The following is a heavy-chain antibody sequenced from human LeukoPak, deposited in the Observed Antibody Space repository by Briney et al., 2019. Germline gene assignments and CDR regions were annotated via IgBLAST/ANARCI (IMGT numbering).Heavy chain of an antibody. V-gene: IGHV3-74*01. CDR1: GFTFSSFW. CDR3: AREDYESYYFDY. CDR2: INSGGSSS. J-gene: IGHJ4*02. Sequence: GGSLGLSCAASGFTFSSFWMHWVRQAPGKGLVWVSRINSGGSSSDYADSVKGRFTISRDNAKNTLYLQMNSLRAEDTAVYYCAREDYESYYFDYWGQGTLVTVSS. D-gene: IGHD4-17*01.